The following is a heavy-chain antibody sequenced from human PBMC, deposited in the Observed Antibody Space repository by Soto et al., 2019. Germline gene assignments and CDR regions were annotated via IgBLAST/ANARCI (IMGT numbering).Heavy chain of an antibody. CDR1: VFTFGCYA. CDR2: ISGGNTYI. Sequence: PWGSLRISCAASVFTFGCYAMSWVGQAPGKGLEWVSSISGGNTYIYYADAVRGRVTISRDNAKNSVYLQMNRLRVEDTALYYCASEMTTGWSPQDFWGQGTTVTVSS. CDR3: ASEMTTGWSPQDF. D-gene: IGHD4-17*01. V-gene: IGHV3-21*04. J-gene: IGHJ4*02.